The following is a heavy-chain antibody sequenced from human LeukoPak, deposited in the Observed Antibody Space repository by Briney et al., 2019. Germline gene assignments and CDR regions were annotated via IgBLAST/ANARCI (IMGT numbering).Heavy chain of an antibody. Sequence: VASVKVSCKASGYTFTGYYMRWVRQAPGQGLEWMGWINPNSGGTNYAQKFQGRVTMTRDTSISTAYMELSRLRSDDTAVYYCASGRDSGSYFLYFGEEDYWGQGNLVTVSS. V-gene: IGHV1-2*02. J-gene: IGHJ4*02. D-gene: IGHD1-26*01. CDR2: INPNSGGT. CDR3: ASGRDSGSYFLYFGEEDY. CDR1: GYTFTGYY.